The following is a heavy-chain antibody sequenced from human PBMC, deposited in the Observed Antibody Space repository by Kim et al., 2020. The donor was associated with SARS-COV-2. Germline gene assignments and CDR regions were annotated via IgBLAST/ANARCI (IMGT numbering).Heavy chain of an antibody. J-gene: IGHJ5*02. Sequence: SETLSLTCTVSGGSISSGGYYWSWIRQHPGKGLEWIGYIYYSGSTYYNPSLKSRVTISVDTSKNQFSLKLSSVTAADTAVYYCARAVVDTAMVPNQTETWGQGTLVTVSS. D-gene: IGHD5-18*01. CDR1: GGSISSGGYY. V-gene: IGHV4-31*03. CDR3: ARAVVDTAMVPNQTET. CDR2: IYYSGST.